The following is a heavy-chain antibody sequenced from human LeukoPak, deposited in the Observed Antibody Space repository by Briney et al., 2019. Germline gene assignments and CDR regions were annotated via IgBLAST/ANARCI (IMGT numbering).Heavy chain of an antibody. CDR1: GGSISSYY. J-gene: IGHJ5*02. CDR3: ARGVLIFGVGPGNNWFDR. V-gene: IGHV4-4*07. Sequence: PSETLSLTCTVSGGSISSYYWSWIRQPAGKGLEWIGRIYTSGSTNYNPSLKSRVTMSVDTSKNQFSLKLSSVTAADTAVYYCARGVLIFGVGPGNNWFDRWGQGTLVTVSS. D-gene: IGHD3-3*01. CDR2: IYTSGST.